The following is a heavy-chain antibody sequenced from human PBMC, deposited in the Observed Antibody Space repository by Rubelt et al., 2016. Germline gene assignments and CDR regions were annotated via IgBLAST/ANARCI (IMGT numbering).Heavy chain of an antibody. J-gene: IGHJ4*02. V-gene: IGHV3-30*04. CDR3: ARDTESSSWIRFDY. Sequence: QVQLVESGGGVVQPGRSLRLSCAASGFTFSSYAMHWVRQAPGKGLEWVAVISYDGSNKYYADSVKGRFTISRDNSKNTLYLQMNSLRAEDTAVYYCARDTESSSWIRFDYWGQGTLVTVSS. D-gene: IGHD6-13*01. CDR2: ISYDGSNK. CDR1: GFTFSSYA.